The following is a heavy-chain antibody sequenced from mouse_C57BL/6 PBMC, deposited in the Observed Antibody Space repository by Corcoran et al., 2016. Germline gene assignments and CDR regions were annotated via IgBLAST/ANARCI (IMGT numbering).Heavy chain of an antibody. CDR2: IYPGDGDT. V-gene: IGHV1-80*01. D-gene: IGHD1-1*01. CDR1: GYAFSSYW. J-gene: IGHJ4*01. Sequence: QVQLQQSGAELVKPGASVKISCKASGYAFSSYWMNWVKQRPGKGLEWIGQIYPGDGDTNYNGKFKGKATLTADKSSSTAYMQLSSLTPEDSAVYFCARRDYYYGSSYYAMDYWGQGTSVTVSS. CDR3: ARRDYYYGSSYYAMDY.